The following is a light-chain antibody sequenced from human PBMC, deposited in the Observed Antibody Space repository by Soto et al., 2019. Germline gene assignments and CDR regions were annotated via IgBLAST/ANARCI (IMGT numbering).Light chain of an antibody. CDR2: DAS. CDR3: QQRSNWPPIT. V-gene: IGKV3-11*01. CDR1: QIVSSY. J-gene: IGKJ5*01. Sequence: EIVLTQSPATLSLSPGERATLSCRASQIVSSYFAWYQQKPRQAPRLLIYDASNRATGIPARFSSSGSGTDFTLTISSLEPEDFAVYYCQQRSNWPPITFGQGTRLEIK.